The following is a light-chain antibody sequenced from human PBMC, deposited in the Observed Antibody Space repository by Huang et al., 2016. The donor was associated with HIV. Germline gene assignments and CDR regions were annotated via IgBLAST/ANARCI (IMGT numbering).Light chain of an antibody. CDR1: QSVNNY. Sequence: DIVLTQSPATLSLSPGERATLSCRASQSVNNYLAWYQQKPGQAPRLLIYDASNRATGIPARFSGSGAGTDFALTISSLEPEDFAMYYCQQRNNWPRTFGQGTKLEIK. J-gene: IGKJ2*01. CDR3: QQRNNWPRT. V-gene: IGKV3-11*01. CDR2: DAS.